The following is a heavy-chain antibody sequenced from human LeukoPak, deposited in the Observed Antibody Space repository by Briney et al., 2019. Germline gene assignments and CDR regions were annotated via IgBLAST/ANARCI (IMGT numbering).Heavy chain of an antibody. CDR1: GFMFSTYA. V-gene: IGHV3-23*01. J-gene: IGHJ4*02. CDR2: IGASGRGT. CDR3: AKAVTSLSEYYFDY. Sequence: GGSLRLSCAASGFMFSTYAMSWVRQAPGKGLEWVSAIGASGRGTYYADSVKGRLTISKDNSKNTLYLQVNSLRVEDTAVYYCAKAVTSLSEYYFDYWGQGTLVTVSS. D-gene: IGHD4-11*01.